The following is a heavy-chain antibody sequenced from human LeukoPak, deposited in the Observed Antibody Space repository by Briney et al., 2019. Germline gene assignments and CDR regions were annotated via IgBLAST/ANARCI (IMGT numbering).Heavy chain of an antibody. D-gene: IGHD3-22*01. V-gene: IGHV1-58*01. J-gene: IGHJ4*02. CDR3: ARRVNYYDSSGYSYDFDY. CDR2: IVVGSGNT. CDR1: GFTFTSSA. Sequence: ASVKVSCKASGFTFTSSAVQWVRQARGQRLEWIGWIVVGSGNTNYAQKFQERVTITRDMSTSTAYMELRSLRSDDTAVYYCARRVNYYDSSGYSYDFDYWGQGTLVTVSS.